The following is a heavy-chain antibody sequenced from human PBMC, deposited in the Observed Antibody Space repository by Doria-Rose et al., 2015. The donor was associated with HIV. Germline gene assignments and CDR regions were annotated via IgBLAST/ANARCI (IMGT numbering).Heavy chain of an antibody. Sequence: PGQGLEWMAWINPNTGSSNFAQKFQGRVSMTRDTSISTAYMELSGLRFDDTAVYYCARSVAGRDFYFDYWGQGSLVTVSS. CDR2: INPNTGSS. J-gene: IGHJ4*02. CDR3: ARSVAGRDFYFDY. V-gene: IGHV1-2*02.